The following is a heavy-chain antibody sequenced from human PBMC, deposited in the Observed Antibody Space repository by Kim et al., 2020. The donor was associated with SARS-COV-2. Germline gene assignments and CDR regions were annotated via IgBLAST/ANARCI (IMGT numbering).Heavy chain of an antibody. J-gene: IGHJ4*02. D-gene: IGHD6-19*01. CDR1: GYSFTSYW. CDR3: ARREGEYSSGTEGIDY. CDR2: IYPGDSDT. Sequence: GESLKISCKGSGYSFTSYWIGWVRQMPGKGLEWMGIIYPGDSDTRYSPSFQGQVTISADKSISTAYLQWSSLKASDTAMYYCARREGEYSSGTEGIDYWGQGTLVTVSS. V-gene: IGHV5-51*01.